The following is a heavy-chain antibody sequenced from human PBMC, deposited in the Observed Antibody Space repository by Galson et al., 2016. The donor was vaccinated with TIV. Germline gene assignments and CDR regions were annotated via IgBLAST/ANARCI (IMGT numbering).Heavy chain of an antibody. V-gene: IGHV3-9*02. D-gene: IGHD3-3*02. CDR3: IKDLADGGADV. J-gene: IGHJ6*02. CDR1: GGTPDDSA. Sequence: LRLSCAVSGGTPDDSAMHWVRPAPGKGLEWVSGLFSDGRTTDYVDSVKGRFTISRDMVERSLYLQMNSLRPEDTALYYCIKDLADGGADVWGQGATVIVSS. CDR2: LFSDGRTT.